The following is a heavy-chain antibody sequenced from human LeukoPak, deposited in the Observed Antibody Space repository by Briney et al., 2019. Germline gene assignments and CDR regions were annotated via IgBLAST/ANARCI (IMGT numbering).Heavy chain of an antibody. V-gene: IGHV3-23*01. CDR1: GFTFSSYA. J-gene: IGHJ4*02. CDR2: ISGSGGST. CDR3: AEVGSGWYYFDY. D-gene: IGHD6-19*01. Sequence: GGSLRLSCAASGFTFSSYAMSWVRQAPEKGLEWVSAISGSGGSTYYADSVKGRFTISRDNSKNTLYLQMNSLRAEDTAVYYCAEVGSGWYYFDYWGQGTLVTVSP.